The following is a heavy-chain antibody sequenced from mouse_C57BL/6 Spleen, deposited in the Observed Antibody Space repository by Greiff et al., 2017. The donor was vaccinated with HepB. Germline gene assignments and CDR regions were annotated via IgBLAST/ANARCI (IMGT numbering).Heavy chain of an antibody. J-gene: IGHJ4*01. CDR1: GYTFTSYW. V-gene: IGHV1-69*01. CDR3: GSGDDPTYYAMDY. CDR2: IDPSDSYT. D-gene: IGHD2-10*01. Sequence: VQLQQPGAELVMPGASVKLSCKASGYTFTSYWMHWVKQRPGQGLEWIGEIDPSDSYTNYNQKFKGKSTLTVDKSSSTAYMQLSSLTSEDSAVYYCGSGDDPTYYAMDYWGQGTSVTVSS.